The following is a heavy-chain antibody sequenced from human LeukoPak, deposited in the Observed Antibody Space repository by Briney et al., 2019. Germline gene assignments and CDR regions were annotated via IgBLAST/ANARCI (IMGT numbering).Heavy chain of an antibody. Sequence: GGSLRLSCAASGFTFNTYGMHWVRQAQGKGLEWVALIWYDGSNENYADSVKGRFTISRDNSKNTLSLQMNSLRAEDTAVYYCAKAQRLTYSSGDWGQGTLVTVSS. J-gene: IGHJ4*02. D-gene: IGHD6-19*01. CDR3: AKAQRLTYSSGD. V-gene: IGHV3-33*06. CDR2: IWYDGSNE. CDR1: GFTFNTYG.